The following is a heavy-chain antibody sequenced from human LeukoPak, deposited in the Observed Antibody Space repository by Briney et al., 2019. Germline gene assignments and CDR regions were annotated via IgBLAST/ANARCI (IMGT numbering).Heavy chain of an antibody. CDR3: VRDRVVRESAYFDY. J-gene: IGHJ4*02. CDR1: GYTFTSYA. D-gene: IGHD3-10*01. CDR2: INTNTGNP. Sequence: ASVKVSCKASGYTFTSYAMNWVRQAPGQGLEWMGWINTNTGNPTYAQGFTGRFVFSLDTSVSTAYLQISSLKAEDTAVYYCVRDRVVRESAYFDYWGQGTLVTVSS. V-gene: IGHV7-4-1*02.